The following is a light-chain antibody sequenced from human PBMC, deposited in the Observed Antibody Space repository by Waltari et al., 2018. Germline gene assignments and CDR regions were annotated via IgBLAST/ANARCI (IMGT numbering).Light chain of an antibody. J-gene: IGLJ2*01. CDR2: ANS. CDR3: QSHDRSLSGLVI. CDR1: GSNIGAGYG. Sequence: QSVPMQPPSASGAPGQRVTIFCTGSGSNIGAGYGVNWYQHLPGTAPKLLMYANSNRPSGVPDRFSGSKSGTSASLAITGLQAEDEADYYCQSHDRSLSGLVIFGGGTKLTVL. V-gene: IGLV1-40*01.